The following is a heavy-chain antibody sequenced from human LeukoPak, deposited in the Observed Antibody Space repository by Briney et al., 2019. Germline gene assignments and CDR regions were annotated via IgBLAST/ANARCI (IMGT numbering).Heavy chain of an antibody. Sequence: ASVKVSCKASGYTFTSYYMHWVRQAPGQGLEWMGIINPSGGSTSYAQKFQGRVTMTRDTSTSTVYMKLSSLRSEDTAVYYCARDKDSSGWSVYNWFDPWGQGTLVTVSS. J-gene: IGHJ5*02. CDR2: INPSGGST. D-gene: IGHD6-19*01. V-gene: IGHV1-46*01. CDR3: ARDKDSSGWSVYNWFDP. CDR1: GYTFTSYY.